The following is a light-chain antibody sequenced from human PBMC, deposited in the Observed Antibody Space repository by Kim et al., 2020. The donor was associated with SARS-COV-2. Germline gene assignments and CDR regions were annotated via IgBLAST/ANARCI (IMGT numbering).Light chain of an antibody. J-gene: IGKJ4*01. V-gene: IGKV1-5*03. CDR2: KAS. Sequence: DIQMTQSPSTLSASVGDRVTITCRASDTINSWLAWYQQKPGKAPKLLIYKASSLQSGVPSRFSGSGSGTEFTLTISSLQPDDFATYSGQKNNGNRTFGGGTKMDIK. CDR1: DTINSW. CDR3: QKNNGNRT.